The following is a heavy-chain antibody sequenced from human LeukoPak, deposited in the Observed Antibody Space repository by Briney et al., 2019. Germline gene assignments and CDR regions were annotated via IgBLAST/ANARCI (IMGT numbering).Heavy chain of an antibody. Sequence: ASVTVSCKASGVTFTNYTFSWVRQAPGQGLEWMGWTNAGNGNTKYSQKFQGRVTITRDTSASTAYMELSSLRSEDTAVYYCARDLENDSSGYLYWGQGTLVTVSS. J-gene: IGHJ4*02. CDR2: TNAGNGNT. V-gene: IGHV1-3*01. CDR1: GVTFTNYT. CDR3: ARDLENDSSGYLY. D-gene: IGHD3-22*01.